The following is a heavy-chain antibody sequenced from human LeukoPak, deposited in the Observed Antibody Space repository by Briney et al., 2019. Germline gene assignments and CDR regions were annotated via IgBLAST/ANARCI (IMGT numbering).Heavy chain of an antibody. CDR2: IYYSGST. J-gene: IGHJ4*02. D-gene: IGHD3-10*01. Sequence: SETQSPTCTVSGGSISSYYWSWIRQPPGKGLEWIGYIYYSGSTNYNPSLKSRVTISVDTSKNQFSLKLSSVTAADTAVYYCARASGPWFNDYWGQGTLVTVSS. CDR3: ARASGPWFNDY. V-gene: IGHV4-59*01. CDR1: GGSISSYY.